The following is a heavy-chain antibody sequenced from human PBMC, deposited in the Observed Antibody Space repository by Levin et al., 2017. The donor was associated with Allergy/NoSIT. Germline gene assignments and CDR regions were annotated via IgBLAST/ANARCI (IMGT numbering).Heavy chain of an antibody. Sequence: GGSLRLSYVASGFTFSNYGMHWVRQAPGKGLEWVAVITYDGSNKLYADSVKGRFTISRDDSKNTLYLQMNSLRAEDTAVYYCASRGFQASTYYFDYWGQGSLVTVSS. CDR1: GFTFSNYG. V-gene: IGHV3-30*03. CDR2: ITYDGSNK. J-gene: IGHJ4*02. D-gene: IGHD6-25*01. CDR3: ASRGFQASTYYFDY.